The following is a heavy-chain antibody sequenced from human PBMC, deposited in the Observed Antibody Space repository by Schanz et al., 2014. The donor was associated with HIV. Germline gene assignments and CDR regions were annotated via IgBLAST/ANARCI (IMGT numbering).Heavy chain of an antibody. D-gene: IGHD6-25*01. CDR2: ISYDGSNK. CDR3: ATCGYGSDPAYFDN. Sequence: VQLLESGGGLVQPGGSLRLSCAASGFTFSSYGMHWVRQAPGKGLEWVAVISYDGSNKYYADSVKGRFTISRDNSKNTLYLQMNSLRAEDTAVYFCATCGYGSDPAYFDNWGQGTQVTVSS. V-gene: IGHV3-30*03. J-gene: IGHJ4*02. CDR1: GFTFSSYG.